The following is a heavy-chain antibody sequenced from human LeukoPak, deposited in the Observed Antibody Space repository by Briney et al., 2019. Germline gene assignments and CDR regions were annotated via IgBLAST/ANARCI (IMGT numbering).Heavy chain of an antibody. CDR3: ASVRSDYYDSSGYPEAYYYYGMDV. CDR2: INHSGST. D-gene: IGHD3-22*01. J-gene: IGHJ6*02. CDR1: GGSFSGYY. V-gene: IGHV4-34*01. Sequence: SETLSPTCAVYGGSFSGYYWSWIRQPPGKGLEWIGEINHSGSTNYNPSLKSRVTISVDTSKNQFSLKLSSVTAADTAVYYCASVRSDYYDSSGYPEAYYYYGMDVWGQGTTVTVSS.